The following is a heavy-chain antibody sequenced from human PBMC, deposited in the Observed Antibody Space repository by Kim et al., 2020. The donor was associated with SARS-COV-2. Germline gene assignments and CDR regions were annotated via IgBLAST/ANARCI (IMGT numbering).Heavy chain of an antibody. V-gene: IGHV3-53*01. CDR3: ASSVTTTGGYDV. J-gene: IGHJ3*01. CDR2: T. D-gene: IGHD2-8*02. Sequence: TSYADPVKGRFTIYRDSATNTLYLQMSSLRAEDTAMFYCASSVTTTGGYDVWGQGTKVTVSS.